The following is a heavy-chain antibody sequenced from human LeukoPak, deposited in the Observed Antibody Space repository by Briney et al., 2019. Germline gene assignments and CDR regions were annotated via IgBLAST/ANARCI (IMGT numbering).Heavy chain of an antibody. CDR1: GFTFSSYA. CDR2: ISYDGSNK. D-gene: IGHD3-10*01. J-gene: IGHJ4*02. CDR3: ARDHGLWFGDLPGDY. V-gene: IGHV3-30-3*01. Sequence: TGGSLRLSCAASGFTFSSYAMHWVRQAPGKGLEWVAVISYDGSNKYYADSVKGRFTISRDNSKNTLYLQMNSLRAEDTAVYYCARDHGLWFGDLPGDYWGQGTLVTVSS.